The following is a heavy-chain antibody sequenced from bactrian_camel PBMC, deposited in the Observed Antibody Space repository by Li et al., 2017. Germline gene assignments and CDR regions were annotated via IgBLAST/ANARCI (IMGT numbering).Heavy chain of an antibody. Sequence: VQLVESGGGSVEAGGSLRLSCTASRDISSNYCMGWFRQAPGQEREEVATFDSDGSRRYAEPVKGRFTISKDSAKNTLYLQMNSLKPDDTAMYFCAAALECQNLWRNSWQSLQERAYKYWGQGTQV. J-gene: IGHJ4*01. V-gene: IGHV3S53*01. CDR1: RDISSNYC. CDR2: FDSDGSR. D-gene: IGHD6*01. CDR3: AAALECQNLWRNSWQSLQERAYKY.